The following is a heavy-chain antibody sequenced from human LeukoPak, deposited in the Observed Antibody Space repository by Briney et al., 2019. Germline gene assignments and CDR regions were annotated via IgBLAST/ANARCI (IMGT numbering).Heavy chain of an antibody. CDR1: GFTFSSYS. V-gene: IGHV3-21*01. D-gene: IGHD5-24*01. J-gene: IGHJ3*02. Sequence: GRSLRLSCAASGFTFSSYSMNWVRQAPGKGLESVSSISSSISYIYYADSVKGRFTISRDNAKNSLHLQMNSLRAEDTAVYYCARSGRDGYNWDAFDIWGQGTMVTISS. CDR3: ARSGRDGYNWDAFDI. CDR2: ISSSISYI.